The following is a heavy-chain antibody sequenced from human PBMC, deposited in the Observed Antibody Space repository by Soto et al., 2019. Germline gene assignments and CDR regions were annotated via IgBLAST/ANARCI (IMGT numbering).Heavy chain of an antibody. D-gene: IGHD5-18*01. J-gene: IGHJ4*01. CDR1: GGSISSYY. V-gene: IGHV4-59*01. CDR3: ARVNVDTAMVFEY. Sequence: SETLSLTCTVSGGSISSYYWSWIRQPPGKGLEWIGYIYYSGSTNYNPSLKSRVTISVDTSKNQFSLKLSSVTAADTAVYYCARVNVDTAMVFEYWGHGTLVTLSS. CDR2: IYYSGST.